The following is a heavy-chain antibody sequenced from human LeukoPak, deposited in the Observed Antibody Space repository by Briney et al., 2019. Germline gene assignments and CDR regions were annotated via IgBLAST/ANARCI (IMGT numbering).Heavy chain of an antibody. CDR1: GDSISSYY. J-gene: IGHJ4*02. V-gene: IGHV4-59*01. Sequence: SETLSLTCTVSGDSISSYYWRWIRQPPGKGLEGIGYIYYSGGTNYIPSLKRRVTISVDTSNNQFSLRLSSVPAAATAVYYCARSDYGDYSFDYWGQGTLVTVSS. CDR3: ARSDYGDYSFDY. D-gene: IGHD4-17*01. CDR2: IYYSGGT.